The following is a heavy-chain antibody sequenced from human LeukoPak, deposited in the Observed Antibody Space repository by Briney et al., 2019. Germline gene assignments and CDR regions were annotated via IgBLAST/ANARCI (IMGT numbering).Heavy chain of an antibody. CDR1: ESIFSGSF. D-gene: IGHD3-9*01. V-gene: IGHV1-18*04. Sequence: ASVKVSCKTSESIFSGSFIHWVRQAPGQGLEWMGWISAYNGDTNYAQKFQGRVTMTTDTSTTTAYMDLRSLRSDDTAVYYCARGDDILTGYFRGFDFWGQGTLVTVSS. J-gene: IGHJ4*02. CDR2: ISAYNGDT. CDR3: ARGDDILTGYFRGFDF.